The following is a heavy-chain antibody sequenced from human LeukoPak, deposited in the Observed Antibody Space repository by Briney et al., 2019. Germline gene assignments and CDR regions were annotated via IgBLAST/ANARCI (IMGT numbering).Heavy chain of an antibody. D-gene: IGHD4-23*01. CDR3: ARGRPHGNDY. CDR2: IVSDGSNT. Sequence: GGSLRLSCAASGFTFSNYAMSWVRRAPGKGLVWVSRIVSDGSNTNYADSVKGRFTISRDNAKNTLYLQMNSLRVEDTAVYYCARGRPHGNDYWGQGTLVTVSS. CDR1: GFTFSNYA. V-gene: IGHV3-74*01. J-gene: IGHJ4*02.